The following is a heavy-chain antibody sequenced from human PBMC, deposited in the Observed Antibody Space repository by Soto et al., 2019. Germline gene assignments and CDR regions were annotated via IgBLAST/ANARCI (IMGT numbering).Heavy chain of an antibody. D-gene: IGHD2-8*01. CDR2: ISAYNGHT. CDR3: AREGAGTNPLGY. CDR1: GYTFTNYG. J-gene: IGHJ4*02. Sequence: QVQLVQSGPEVKKPGASVKVSCKASGYTFTNYGFNWVRQAPGQGLEWMGWISAYNGHTKYSQIFLARVIMTTDTSKSTAYMELRSLTSDDTAVYYWAREGAGTNPLGYWGQGTLVTVSS. V-gene: IGHV1-18*01.